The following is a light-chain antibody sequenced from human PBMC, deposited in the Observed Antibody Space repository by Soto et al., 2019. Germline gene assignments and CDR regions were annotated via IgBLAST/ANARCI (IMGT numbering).Light chain of an antibody. V-gene: IGKV3-11*01. CDR3: QQRNVWPPVT. CDR1: PSVTNF. CDR2: GAF. J-gene: IGKJ5*01. Sequence: EIVLTQSPASLSLSPGERATLSRRASPSVTNFLAWYQQKPGQAPRLLIYGAFNRATGIPARFSGSGSGTDFTLTISSLEPEDSAIYYCQQRNVWPPVTFGQGTRLEIK.